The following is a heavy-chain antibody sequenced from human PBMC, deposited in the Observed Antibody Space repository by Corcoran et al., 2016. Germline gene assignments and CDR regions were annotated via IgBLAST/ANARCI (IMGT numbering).Heavy chain of an antibody. J-gene: IGHJ4*02. D-gene: IGHD6-13*01. CDR2: TYYRYKWYN. V-gene: IGHV6-1*01. CDR3: ARNSEQLVRQSYYFDY. CDR1: GDSVSSNSAA. Sequence: QVQLQQSGPGLVKPSQTLSLTCAISGDSVSSNSAAWNWIRQSPSRGLEWLGRTYYRYKWYNDYAVSVKSQITINPDTSKNQFSLQLNSVTPEDTAVYYCARNSEQLVRQSYYFDYWGQGTLVTVSS.